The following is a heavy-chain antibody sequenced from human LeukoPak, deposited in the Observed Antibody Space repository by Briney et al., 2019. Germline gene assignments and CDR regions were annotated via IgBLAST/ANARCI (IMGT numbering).Heavy chain of an antibody. D-gene: IGHD3-22*01. CDR2: INPNSGGP. V-gene: IGHV1-2*02. CDR3: ARRRETYYYDSSGSLDI. CDR1: RYTFTGYY. Sequence: ASVKVSCKASRYTFTGYYMHSVRQAPGQGLESMGWINPNSGGPNYAQKFQGRVTMTRDTSISTAYMELSRLRSDDTAVYYCARRRETYYYDSSGSLDIWGQGTMVTVSS. J-gene: IGHJ3*02.